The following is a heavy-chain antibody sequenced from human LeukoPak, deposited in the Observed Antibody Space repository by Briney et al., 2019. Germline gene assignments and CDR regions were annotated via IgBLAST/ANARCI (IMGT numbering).Heavy chain of an antibody. J-gene: IGHJ4*02. CDR2: INAGNGNT. CDR1: GYTFTSYA. Sequence: GASVKVSCKASGYTFTSYAMHWVRQAPGQRLEWMGWINAGNGNTKYSQKFQGRVTITRDTSASTAYMELSSLRSEDTAVYYCARSYYCGSGTYAPPAGHWGQGTLVTVSS. V-gene: IGHV1-3*01. CDR3: ARSYYCGSGTYAPPAGH. D-gene: IGHD3-10*01.